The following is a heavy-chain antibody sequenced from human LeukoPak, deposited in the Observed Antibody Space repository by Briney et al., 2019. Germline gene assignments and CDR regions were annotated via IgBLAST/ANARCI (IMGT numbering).Heavy chain of an antibody. D-gene: IGHD1-26*01. CDR1: GVSISSYY. V-gene: IGHV4-59*08. J-gene: IGHJ4*02. CDR3: ARLAAISGSDYPDD. Sequence: SETLSLTCTVSGVSISSYYWSWIRQPPGKGLEWIGYIFYSGNTIYNPSLRSRVTISADTSKNHFSLRLRSVTAADTAVYYRARLAAISGSDYPDDWGQGTLVTVSS. CDR2: IFYSGNT.